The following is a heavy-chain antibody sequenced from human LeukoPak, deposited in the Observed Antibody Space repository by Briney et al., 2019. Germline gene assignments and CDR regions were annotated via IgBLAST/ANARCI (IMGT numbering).Heavy chain of an antibody. D-gene: IGHD6-19*01. CDR3: ARGPYSSGWYIDF. CDR2: IWYDGSNK. V-gene: IGHV3-33*01. Sequence: QTGGSLRLSCAASGFTFSTYAMHWVRQVPGKGLEWVAVIWYDGSNKYYADSVKGRFTISRDNSKNTLYVQMNSLRAEDTAVYYCARGPYSSGWYIDFWGQGTLVTVSS. J-gene: IGHJ4*02. CDR1: GFTFSTYA.